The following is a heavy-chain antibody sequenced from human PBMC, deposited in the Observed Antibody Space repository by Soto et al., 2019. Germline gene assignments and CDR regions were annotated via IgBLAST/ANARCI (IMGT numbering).Heavy chain of an antibody. J-gene: IGHJ5*02. V-gene: IGHV3-23*01. CDR3: AKGRYVSSTCCYTPGWFDP. Sequence: EVQLLESAGGLVQPGGSLRLSCAASGFTFSSYAMSWVRQAPGKGLEWVSAISGSGGSTYYADSVKGRFTISRDNAKNALYRQMNSLGAEDTAVYYCAKGRYVSSTCCYTPGWFDPLGQGTLVTVSS. CDR2: ISGSGGST. CDR1: GFTFSSYA. D-gene: IGHD2-2*02.